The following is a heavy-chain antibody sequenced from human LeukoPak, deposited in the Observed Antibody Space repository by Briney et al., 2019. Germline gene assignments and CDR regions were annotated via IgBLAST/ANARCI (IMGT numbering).Heavy chain of an antibody. CDR1: RFTFSNAL. Sequence: PGGGLRLSPAPSRFTFSNALMSGVGPPPGKEGEWVGRIKSTTEGGTTDSAPPVKGRFTISRDDSKNTLCLQMNSLKTEDTAVYYCTTWLDTAMDSPSDYWGQGTLVTVSS. V-gene: IGHV3-15*01. CDR3: TTWLDTAMDSPSDY. J-gene: IGHJ4*02. CDR2: IKSTTEGGTT. D-gene: IGHD5-18*01.